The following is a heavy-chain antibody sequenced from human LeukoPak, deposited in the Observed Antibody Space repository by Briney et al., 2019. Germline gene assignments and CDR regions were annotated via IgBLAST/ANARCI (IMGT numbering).Heavy chain of an antibody. CDR2: ISSTSRHI. J-gene: IGHJ5*02. D-gene: IGHD4-17*01. Sequence: GGSLRLSCAASGFTFSSYSMNWVRQAPGKGLEWVSSISSTSRHIYYADSVKGRFTISRDNAKNSLYLQMNSLRAEDTAVYFCAMWGYGDYGWFDPWGQGTLVTVSS. CDR3: AMWGYGDYGWFDP. V-gene: IGHV3-21*01. CDR1: GFTFSSYS.